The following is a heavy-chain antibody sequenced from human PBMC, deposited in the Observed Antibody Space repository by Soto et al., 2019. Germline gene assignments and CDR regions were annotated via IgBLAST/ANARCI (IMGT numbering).Heavy chain of an antibody. V-gene: IGHV3-23*01. D-gene: IGHD6-25*01. Sequence: EVQLLESGGGLVQPGGSLRLSCAASGFTFSSYAMGWVRQPPGKGLEGVSAISGTGGTTYYADSVKGRFTISRDNSRNTLHLQMNSLRAEDTAIYYCAKFFVETGGSSGWPWSFHFWGQGTLVTVSS. CDR2: ISGTGGTT. CDR3: AKFFVETGGSSGWPWSFHF. J-gene: IGHJ4*02. CDR1: GFTFSSYA.